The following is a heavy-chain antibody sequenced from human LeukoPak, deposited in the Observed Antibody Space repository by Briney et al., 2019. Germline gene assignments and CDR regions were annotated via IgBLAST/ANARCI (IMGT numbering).Heavy chain of an antibody. J-gene: IGHJ6*02. CDR1: GFTFDDYA. CDR3: AKESQGGYYYGMDV. D-gene: IGHD3-16*01. CDR2: ISWNSGTI. V-gene: IGHV3-9*01. Sequence: GGSLRLSCAASGFTFDDYAMHWVRQAPGKGLEWVSGISWNSGTIGYADSVKGRFTTSRDNAKNSLYLQMNSLRAEDTALYYCAKESQGGYYYGMDVWGQGTTVTVSS.